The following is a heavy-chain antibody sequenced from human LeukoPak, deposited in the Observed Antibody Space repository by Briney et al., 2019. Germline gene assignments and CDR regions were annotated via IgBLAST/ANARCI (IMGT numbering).Heavy chain of an antibody. Sequence: GSLRLSCAGSGFTFSSYGMHWVRQAPGKGLGWVAGISYEGSNKYYADSVKGRFTISRDNSKNTLYLQMNSLRAEDTAVYYCAKDPSGDYVGWFDPWGQGTLVTVSS. V-gene: IGHV3-30*18. D-gene: IGHD4-17*01. CDR2: ISYEGSNK. CDR3: AKDPSGDYVGWFDP. CDR1: GFTFSSYG. J-gene: IGHJ5*02.